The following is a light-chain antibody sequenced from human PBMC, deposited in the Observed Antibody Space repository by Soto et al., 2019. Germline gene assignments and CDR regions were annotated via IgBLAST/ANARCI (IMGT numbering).Light chain of an antibody. J-gene: IGKJ1*01. CDR2: KVS. CDR3: MQATQSPWT. V-gene: IGKV2-24*01. Sequence: DIVMTQTPLSSPVTLGQAASISCSSSQSLVHNDGNTYLSWFQQRPGQPPRLLIYKVSDRFSGVPDRFSGSGAGTDFTLTISRVEAEDVGVYCMQATQSPWTFGQGTKVEIK. CDR1: QSLVHNDGNTY.